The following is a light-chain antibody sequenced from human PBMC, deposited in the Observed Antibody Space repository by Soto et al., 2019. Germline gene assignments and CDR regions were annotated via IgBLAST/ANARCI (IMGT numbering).Light chain of an antibody. CDR3: QQYDDLIT. CDR2: GAS. J-gene: IGKJ4*01. CDR1: QDIRKN. V-gene: IGKV1-33*01. Sequence: DIQMTQSPSSLSASVGDRVTITCQASQDIRKNLNWYQQKPGKAPKLLIYGASDLETGVPSRFSGSGSGTDFTLTIISLQPEDISTYYCQQYDDLITFGGGTKVEIK.